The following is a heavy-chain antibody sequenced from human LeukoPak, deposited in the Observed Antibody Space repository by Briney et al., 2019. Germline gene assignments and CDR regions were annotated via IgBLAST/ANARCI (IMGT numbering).Heavy chain of an antibody. V-gene: IGHV1-2*02. CDR1: GYTFTDYY. J-gene: IGHJ4*02. Sequence: ASVKVSCTASGYTFTDYYMHWVRQAPGQGLEWMGWIIPNSGATNYAQNFQGRVTITRDTSISTAYMELNRLTSDDTAVYYCARQLGATSRDYWGQGTLVTVSS. CDR2: IIPNSGAT. CDR3: ARQLGATSRDY. D-gene: IGHD1-26*01.